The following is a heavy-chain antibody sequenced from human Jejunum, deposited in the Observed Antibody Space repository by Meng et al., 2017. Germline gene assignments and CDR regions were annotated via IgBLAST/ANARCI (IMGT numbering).Heavy chain of an antibody. CDR2: TYWDDDK. CDR3: AHRRRNSGYDNPYYFDF. CDR1: GFSLSTVGEA. V-gene: IGHV2-5*02. Sequence: QNPLKESGPTLVKPTQTLTLTCTFSGFSLSTVGEAVGWIRQPPGKALDWLALTYWDDDKRYSPSLKSRLTITKDTSKNQVVLTMAHMDPVDTAAYYCAHRRRNSGYDNPYYFDFWGQGTLVTVSS. J-gene: IGHJ4*02. D-gene: IGHD5-12*01.